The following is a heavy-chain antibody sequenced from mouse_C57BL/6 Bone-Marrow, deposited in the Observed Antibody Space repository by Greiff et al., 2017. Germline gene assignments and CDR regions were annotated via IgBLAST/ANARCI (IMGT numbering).Heavy chain of an antibody. V-gene: IGHV1-82*01. CDR2: IYPGDGDT. J-gene: IGHJ1*03. Sequence: VQGVESGPELVKPGASVKISCKASGYAFSSSWMNWVKQRPGKGLEWIGRIYPGDGDTNYNGKFKGKATLTADKSSSTAYMQLSSLTSEDSAVYFCARGGRRRYFDVWGTGTTVTVSS. CDR1: GYAFSSSW. CDR3: ARGGRRRYFDV.